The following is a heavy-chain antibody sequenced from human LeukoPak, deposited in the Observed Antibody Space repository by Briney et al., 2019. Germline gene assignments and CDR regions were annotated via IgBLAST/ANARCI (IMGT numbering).Heavy chain of an antibody. J-gene: IGHJ2*01. CDR3: ARRVVNNRNWYFDL. V-gene: IGHV5-51*01. CDR2: IYPGDSDT. Sequence: GESLKISCKGSGYSFTTYWIGWVRPMPGKGLEWMAIIYPGDSDTRYSPSFQGQVPISADKSINTAYLQWSSLKASDTAMYYCARRVVNNRNWYFDLWGRGTLVTVSS. CDR1: GYSFTTYW. D-gene: IGHD4-23*01.